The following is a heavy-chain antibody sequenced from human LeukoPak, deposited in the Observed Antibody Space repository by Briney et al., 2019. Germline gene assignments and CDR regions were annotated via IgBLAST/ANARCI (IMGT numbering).Heavy chain of an antibody. V-gene: IGHV1-18*01. J-gene: IGHJ5*02. Sequence: ASVKVSCKASGYTFRNYAITWVRQAPGQGLEQMGWITAYNGNTNYAQKFKGRVTMTTDTSTATAYMELRNLESDDTAVYYCARDCTAGTCSYFWLDPWGQGTLVTVSS. CDR3: ARDCTAGTCSYFWLDP. CDR1: GYTFRNYA. D-gene: IGHD2-8*02. CDR2: ITAYNGNT.